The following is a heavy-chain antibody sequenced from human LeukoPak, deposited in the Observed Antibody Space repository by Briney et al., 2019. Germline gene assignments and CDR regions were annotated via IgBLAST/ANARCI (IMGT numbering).Heavy chain of an antibody. CDR3: GRDPKLGIRGYTYGYIDF. CDR2: IKTNTGNP. V-gene: IGHV7-4-1*02. Sequence: ASLNVSCTTSGFTFTTYAISWVRQAPGQGLEWMGWIKTNTGNPTYAQGFFTGRYVFSLDTSVNTAYLQITGLKADDTAVYYCGRDPKLGIRGYTYGYIDFWGQGTLVTVAS. J-gene: IGHJ4*02. D-gene: IGHD5-18*01. CDR1: GFTFTTYA.